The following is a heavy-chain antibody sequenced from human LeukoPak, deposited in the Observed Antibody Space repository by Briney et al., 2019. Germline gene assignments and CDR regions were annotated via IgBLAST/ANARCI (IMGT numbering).Heavy chain of an antibody. CDR2: MNPNSGNT. V-gene: IGHV1-8*01. D-gene: IGHD3-16*01. Sequence: ASVKVSCKAFGYTFTSYDINWVRQATGQGLEWMGWMNPNSGNTGYAQKFQGRVTMTRNTSISTAYMELSSLRSEDTAVYYCARVIWGPVDYYYMDVWGKGTTVTVSS. J-gene: IGHJ6*03. CDR3: ARVIWGPVDYYYMDV. CDR1: GYTFTSYD.